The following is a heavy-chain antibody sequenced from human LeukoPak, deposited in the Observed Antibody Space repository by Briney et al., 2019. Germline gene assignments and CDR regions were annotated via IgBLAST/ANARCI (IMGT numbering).Heavy chain of an antibody. J-gene: IGHJ4*02. CDR1: GFTFSSYN. V-gene: IGHV3-21*01. CDR2: ISSSSSYI. Sequence: GGSLRLSCAASGFTFSSYNMNWVRQAPGKGLEWVSLISSSSSYIFYADSVKGRFTISRDNAKKSLYLQMTSLRAEDTAVYYCARPLSGTTDFDYWGQGTLVTVSS. D-gene: IGHD1-20*01. CDR3: ARPLSGTTDFDY.